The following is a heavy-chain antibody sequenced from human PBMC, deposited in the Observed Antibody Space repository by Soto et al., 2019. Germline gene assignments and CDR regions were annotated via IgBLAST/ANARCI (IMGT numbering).Heavy chain of an antibody. Sequence: GASAKVSCKASGYTFTSLDINWVRQAPGQGPEWMGWMNPNNGYTGYAQKFQGRVTMTRDTSISTAYMELSSLKSEDTALYYCAKVTLAAAGATQKYYFDYWGQGTLVTVSS. D-gene: IGHD6-13*01. V-gene: IGHV1-8*01. CDR2: MNPNNGYT. J-gene: IGHJ4*02. CDR1: GYTFTSLD. CDR3: AKVTLAAAGATQKYYFDY.